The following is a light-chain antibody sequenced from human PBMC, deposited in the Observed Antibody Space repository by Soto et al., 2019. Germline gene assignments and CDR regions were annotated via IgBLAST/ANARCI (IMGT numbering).Light chain of an antibody. CDR1: QSVSSRY. Sequence: ETVLTQSPGTLPLSQGERATPSCRASQSVSSRYLAWYQQKPGQAPRLLIYSASNRATGIPDRFSGSGSGTEFTLTISRLEPEDFAVYYCQQYITSPPMYTFGQGTKLEIK. CDR2: SAS. J-gene: IGKJ2*01. V-gene: IGKV3-20*01. CDR3: QQYITSPPMYT.